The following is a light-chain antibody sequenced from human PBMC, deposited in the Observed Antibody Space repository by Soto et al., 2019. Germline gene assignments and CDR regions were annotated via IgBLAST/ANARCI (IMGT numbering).Light chain of an antibody. CDR2: EVS. V-gene: IGLV2-8*01. J-gene: IGLJ1*01. Sequence: QSVLTQPPSASGSPGQSVTISCTGTSSDVGGYNYVSWYQQHPGKAPKLMIYEVSKRPSGVPDRFSGSKSGNTASLTVSGLQAEDEADYYCSSYAGSNNWGVFGTGTRSPS. CDR3: SSYAGSNNWGV. CDR1: SSDVGGYNY.